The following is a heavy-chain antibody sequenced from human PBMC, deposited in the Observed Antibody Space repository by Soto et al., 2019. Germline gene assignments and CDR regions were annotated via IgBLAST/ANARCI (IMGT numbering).Heavy chain of an antibody. CDR3: ARGSWDDVTGHYYMDV. V-gene: IGHV4-59*12. CDR2: IYYSGST. CDR1: GGSISSYY. D-gene: IGHD1-1*01. Sequence: TCTVSGGSISSYYWSWIRQPPGKGLEWIGYIYYSGSTNYNPSLKSRVTISVDTSKNQFSLKLSSVTPEDTAVYYCARGSWDDVTGHYYMDVWGKGTTVTVSS. J-gene: IGHJ6*03.